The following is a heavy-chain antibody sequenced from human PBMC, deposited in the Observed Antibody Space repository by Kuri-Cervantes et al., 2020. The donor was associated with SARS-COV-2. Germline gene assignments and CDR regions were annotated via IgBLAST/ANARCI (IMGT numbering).Heavy chain of an antibody. D-gene: IGHD3-3*01. V-gene: IGHV3-7*01. CDR3: ARQKGTRITIFGVESYGMDV. CDR2: IKQDGSEK. CDR1: GFTFSSYW. J-gene: IGHJ6*02. Sequence: LSLTCAASGFTFSSYWMSWVRQAPGRGLEWVANIKQDGSEKYYVDSVKGRFTISRDNAKNSLYLQMNSLRAEDTAVYYCARQKGTRITIFGVESYGMDVWGQGTTVTVSS.